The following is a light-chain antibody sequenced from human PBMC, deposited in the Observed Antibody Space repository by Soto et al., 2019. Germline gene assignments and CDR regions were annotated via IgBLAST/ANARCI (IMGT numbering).Light chain of an antibody. CDR2: TAS. Sequence: EIQSPPSPSSLSASVGYRVSMICLASQSINIFLNWYQQKPGKAPTFLIYTASSLQSGVPSRFSGSGSGTDFTLTITNLQPEDSETYYCQQTYRTPYTFGQGTTVDIK. J-gene: IGKJ2*01. CDR1: QSINIF. V-gene: IGKV1-39*01. CDR3: QQTYRTPYT.